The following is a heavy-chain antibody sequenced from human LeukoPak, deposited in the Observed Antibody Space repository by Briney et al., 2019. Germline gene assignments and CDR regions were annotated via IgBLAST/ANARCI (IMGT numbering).Heavy chain of an antibody. J-gene: IGHJ4*02. D-gene: IGHD3-10*01. CDR1: GYSISSGYY. CDR2: IYHSGST. Sequence: SETLSLTCAVSGYSISSGYYWGWIRQPPGKGQEWIESIYHSGSTYYNPSLKSRVTISLGTAKIQFSLRLSFMAAADTEVFLGGSYYYGSGRGMDDGGQQSLVTVSS. V-gene: IGHV4-38-2*01. CDR3: GSYYYGSGRGMDD.